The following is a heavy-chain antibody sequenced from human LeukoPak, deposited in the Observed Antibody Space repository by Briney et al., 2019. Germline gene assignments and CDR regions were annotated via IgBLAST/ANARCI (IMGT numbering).Heavy chain of an antibody. CDR3: ASTVSTAPPFHYYYYGMDV. Sequence: ASVKVSCKASGYTFTSYAMNWVRQAPGQGLEWMGWINTNTGNPTYAQGFTGRFVFSLDTSVSTAYLQISSLKAEDTAVYYCASTVSTAPPFHYYYYGMDVWGQGTTVTVSS. J-gene: IGHJ6*02. D-gene: IGHD5/OR15-5a*01. CDR2: INTNTGNP. CDR1: GYTFTSYA. V-gene: IGHV7-4-1*02.